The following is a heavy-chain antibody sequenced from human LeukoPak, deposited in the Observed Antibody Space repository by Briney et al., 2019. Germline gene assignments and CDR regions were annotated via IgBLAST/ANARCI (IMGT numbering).Heavy chain of an antibody. CDR2: ISYDGSNK. V-gene: IGHV3-30*18. CDR3: AKDHVVRGVIPYGNWFDP. J-gene: IGHJ5*02. D-gene: IGHD3-10*01. Sequence: GGSLRLSCAASGFTFSSYGMHWVRQAPGMGLEWVAVISYDGSNKYYADSVKGRFTISRDNSKNTLYLQMNSLRAEDTAVYYCAKDHVVRGVIPYGNWFDPWGQGTLVTVSS. CDR1: GFTFSSYG.